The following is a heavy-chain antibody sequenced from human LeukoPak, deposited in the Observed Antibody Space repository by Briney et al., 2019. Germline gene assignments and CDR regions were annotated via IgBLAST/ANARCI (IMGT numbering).Heavy chain of an antibody. J-gene: IGHJ4*02. CDR1: GGSISSSSYY. D-gene: IGHD6-19*01. CDR3: ARFSSGWHRDF. CDR2: IYYSGST. V-gene: IGHV4-39*01. Sequence: SETLSLTCTVSGGSISSSSYYWGWIRQPPGKGLEWIGSIYYSGSTYYNPSLKSRDTISVDTSKNQFSLKLSSVTAADTAVYYCARFSSGWHRDFWGQGTLVTVSS.